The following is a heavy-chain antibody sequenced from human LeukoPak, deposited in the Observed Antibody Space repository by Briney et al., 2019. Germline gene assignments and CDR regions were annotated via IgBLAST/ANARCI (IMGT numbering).Heavy chain of an antibody. V-gene: IGHV4-59*01. J-gene: IGHJ4*02. CDR3: ARLDGSGRGYFDY. D-gene: IGHD3-10*01. CDR1: GGSISSYY. Sequence: SETLSLTCTVSGGSISSYYWSWIRQPPGKGLEWIGYIYYSGSTNYNPSLKSRVTISVDTSKNQFSLNLSSVTAADTAVYYCARLDGSGRGYFDYWGQGTLVTVSS. CDR2: IYYSGST.